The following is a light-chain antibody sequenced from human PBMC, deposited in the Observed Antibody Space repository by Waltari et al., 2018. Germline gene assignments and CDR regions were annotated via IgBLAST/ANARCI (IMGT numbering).Light chain of an antibody. CDR2: EAS. Sequence: VLTQSPATLSLSPGERATLSCRASEDIGGSLAWYQQRPGQAPRLPIYEASNRATGIPARFSGSGSGTDFTLTISSLESEDFAVYYCQQRYNWIFTFGPGTQVDI. J-gene: IGKJ3*01. CDR3: QQRYNWIFT. CDR1: EDIGGS. V-gene: IGKV3-11*01.